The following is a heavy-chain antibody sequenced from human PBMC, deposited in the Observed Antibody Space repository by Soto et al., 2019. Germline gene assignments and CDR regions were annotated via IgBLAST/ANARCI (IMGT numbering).Heavy chain of an antibody. CDR2: IKEDGSEA. CDR3: ARDWGAPGRGSALGYYYHFGMDV. J-gene: IGHJ6*02. D-gene: IGHD3-16*01. V-gene: IGHV3-7*05. Sequence: EVQLVESGGGLVQPGGSLRLSCVASGFTFSTYWMNWVRQAPGKGLEWVANIKEDGSEAYYVDSVKGRFTISRDNAKNSLYLDMNRLRGEDTAVYYCARDWGAPGRGSALGYYYHFGMDVWGQGTTVTVPS. CDR1: GFTFSTYW.